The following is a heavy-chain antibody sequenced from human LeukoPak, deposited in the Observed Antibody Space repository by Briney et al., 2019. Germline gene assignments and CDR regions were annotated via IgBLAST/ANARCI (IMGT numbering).Heavy chain of an antibody. Sequence: PSETLSLTCTVSGGSISSYYWSWIRQPPGKGLEWIGYIYYSGSTNYNPSLKSRVTISVDTSKNQFSLKLSSVTAADTAVYYCARVRRDIVVVPAIYYYMDVWGKGTTVTVSS. CDR3: ARVRRDIVVVPAIYYYMDV. D-gene: IGHD2-2*01. CDR1: GGSISSYY. CDR2: IYYSGST. V-gene: IGHV4-59*12. J-gene: IGHJ6*03.